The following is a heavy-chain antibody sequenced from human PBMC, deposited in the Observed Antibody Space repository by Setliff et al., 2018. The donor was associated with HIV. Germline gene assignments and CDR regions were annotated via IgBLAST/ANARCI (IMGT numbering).Heavy chain of an antibody. D-gene: IGHD3-22*01. V-gene: IGHV3-21*01. J-gene: IGHJ4*02. CDR2: ISESGTYT. CDR1: GFTFTSHS. Sequence: GGSLRLSCVTSGFTFTSHSMNWVRLRPGKGLEWVASISESGTYTHYADSVRGRFTVSRDNAKNSLWLQLDSLKVEDTALYFCVRSLSGNSSTYYWAFDFWGQGAPVTVS. CDR3: VRSLSGNSSTYYWAFDF.